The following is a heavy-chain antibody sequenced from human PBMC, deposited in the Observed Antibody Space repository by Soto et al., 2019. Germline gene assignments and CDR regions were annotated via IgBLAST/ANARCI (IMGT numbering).Heavy chain of an antibody. CDR3: ATGARYCSGGSCYPDD. CDR1: GGTISTTV. Sequence: QVQLMQSGAEVKKPGSSVKVSCKASGGTISTTVISWVRQAPGQGLEWMGEIMPIFAAPNNAKKFQGRLTITADTSTTTVYMELSSLTSEDTAVYCCATGARYCSGGSCYPDDWGKGTLVIVSS. J-gene: IGHJ4*02. V-gene: IGHV1-69*06. CDR2: IMPIFAAP. D-gene: IGHD2-15*01.